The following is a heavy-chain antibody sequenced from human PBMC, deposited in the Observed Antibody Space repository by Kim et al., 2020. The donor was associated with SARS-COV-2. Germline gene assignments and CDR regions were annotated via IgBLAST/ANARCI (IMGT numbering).Heavy chain of an antibody. J-gene: IGHJ6*02. Sequence: SETLSLTCTVSGGSISSYYWSWIRQPPGKGLEWIGYIYYSGSTNYNPSLKSRVTISVDTSKNQFSLKLSSVTAADTAVYYCARTRGYSGYDYPFYYYYGIDGWGQGTTVTVS. V-gene: IGHV4-59*13. CDR1: GGSISSYY. D-gene: IGHD5-12*01. CDR2: IYYSGST. CDR3: ARTRGYSGYDYPFYYYYGIDG.